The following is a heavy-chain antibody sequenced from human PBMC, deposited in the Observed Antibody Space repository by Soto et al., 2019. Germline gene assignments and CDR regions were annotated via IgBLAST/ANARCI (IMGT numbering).Heavy chain of an antibody. Sequence: SETLSLTCAVYGGSFSGEYWSWIRQPPGKGLEWIGEINHSGSTNYNPSLKSRVTISVDTSKNQFSLKLSSVTAADTAVYYCARSEYGDYIDAFDIWGQGTMVTVSS. J-gene: IGHJ3*02. CDR1: GGSFSGEY. CDR2: INHSGST. CDR3: ARSEYGDYIDAFDI. D-gene: IGHD4-17*01. V-gene: IGHV4-34*01.